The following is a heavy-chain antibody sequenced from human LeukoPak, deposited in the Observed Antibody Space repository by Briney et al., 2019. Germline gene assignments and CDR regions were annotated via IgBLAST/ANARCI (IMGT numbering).Heavy chain of an antibody. CDR2: MNPNSGNT. Sequence: ASVKVSCKASGYTFTNYDIIWVRQAPGQGLEWMGWMNPNSGNTDSVQQFQGRVSMTRNTSISTAFMELSSLRSDDTAVYYCARGYDISGYYYLVWGQGTLVTVSS. D-gene: IGHD3-22*01. J-gene: IGHJ4*02. V-gene: IGHV1-8*01. CDR1: GYTFTNYD. CDR3: ARGYDISGYYYLV.